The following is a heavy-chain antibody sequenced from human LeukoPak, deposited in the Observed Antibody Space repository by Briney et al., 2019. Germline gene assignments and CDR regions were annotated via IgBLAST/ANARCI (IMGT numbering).Heavy chain of an antibody. Sequence: SETWSLTCAVYGGSFSGYYWSWIRQPPGKGLEWIGEINHRGSTNYNPSLKSRVTISVDTSKNQFSLKLSSVTAADTAVYYCARGGALGYCSGGSCYPPGMKYWGQGTLVTVS. J-gene: IGHJ4*02. CDR1: GGSFSGYY. D-gene: IGHD2-15*01. CDR2: INHRGST. V-gene: IGHV4-34*01. CDR3: ARGGALGYCSGGSCYPPGMKY.